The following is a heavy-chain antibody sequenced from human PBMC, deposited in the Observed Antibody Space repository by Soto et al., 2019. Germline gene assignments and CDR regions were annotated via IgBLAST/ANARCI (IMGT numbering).Heavy chain of an antibody. D-gene: IGHD3-16*01. J-gene: IGHJ6*02. CDR3: AREGGDMNVCIDSLCYYCDVKDF. V-gene: IGHV3-33*01. CDR2: IWYDGSNK. CDR1: GFIFSSYG. Sequence: LGGSLRLSWAASGFIFSSYGMHWVLQAPGKGLEWVAVIWYDGSNKYYADSVKGRFTISRDNSKNTLYLQMNSLRAEDTAVYYCAREGGDMNVCIDSLCYYCDVKDFWGQGTTDTVSS.